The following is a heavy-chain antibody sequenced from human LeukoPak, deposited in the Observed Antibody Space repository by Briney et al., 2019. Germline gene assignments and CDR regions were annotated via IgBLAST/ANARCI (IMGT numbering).Heavy chain of an antibody. V-gene: IGHV3-23*01. CDR2: ITDSGGDT. D-gene: IGHD2-8*01. Sequence: GGSLRLSCAASGFTFSSYAMSWVRQAPGKGLEWFSAITDSGGDTYHADSVKGRFTISRDNSKNTLYLQMNSLRAEDTAVYYCAKAVYYYFDYWGQGTLVTVSS. CDR3: AKAVYYYFDY. J-gene: IGHJ4*02. CDR1: GFTFSSYA.